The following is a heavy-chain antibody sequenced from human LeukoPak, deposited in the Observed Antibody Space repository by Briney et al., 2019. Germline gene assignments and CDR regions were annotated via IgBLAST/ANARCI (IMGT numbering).Heavy chain of an antibody. CDR2: ISYDGSNK. J-gene: IGHJ4*02. CDR3: AREYDYVWGSYRSVSYYFDH. D-gene: IGHD3-16*02. CDR1: GFTFSSYA. V-gene: IGHV3-30-3*01. Sequence: GGSLRLSCAASGFTFSSYAMHWVRQAPGKGLEWVAVISYDGSNKYYADSVKGRFTISRDNSKNTLYLQMNSLRAEDTAVYYCAREYDYVWGSYRSVSYYFDHWGQGTLVTVSS.